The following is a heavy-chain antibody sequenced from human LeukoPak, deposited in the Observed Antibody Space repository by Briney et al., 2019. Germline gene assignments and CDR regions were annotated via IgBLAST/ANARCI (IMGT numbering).Heavy chain of an antibody. J-gene: IGHJ5*02. Sequence: PGGSLRLSCAASGFTFSSYAMSWVRQAPGKGLEWVSAISGSGGSTYYADSVKGRFTISRDNSKNTLYLKMNSLRAEDTAVYYCAKALGIVVVPAASPTPFDPWGQGTLVTVSS. D-gene: IGHD2-2*03. V-gene: IGHV3-23*01. CDR1: GFTFSSYA. CDR2: ISGSGGST. CDR3: AKALGIVVVPAASPTPFDP.